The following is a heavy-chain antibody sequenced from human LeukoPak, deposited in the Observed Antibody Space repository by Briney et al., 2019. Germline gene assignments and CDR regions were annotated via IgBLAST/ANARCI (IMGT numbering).Heavy chain of an antibody. D-gene: IGHD3-10*01. CDR2: INHSGST. CDR1: GGSFSGYY. V-gene: IGHV4-34*01. CDR3: ARDRGDGFNYPLDN. Sequence: KASETLSLTCAVYGGSFSGYYWSWIRQPPGKGLEWIGEINHSGSTNYNPSLKSRVTISVDTSKNQFSLKLSSVTAADTAVYYCARDRGDGFNYPLDNWGQGILVTVSS. J-gene: IGHJ4*02.